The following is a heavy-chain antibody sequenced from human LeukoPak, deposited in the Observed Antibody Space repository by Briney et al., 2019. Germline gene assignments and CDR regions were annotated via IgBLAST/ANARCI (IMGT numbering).Heavy chain of an antibody. CDR1: GFTFSSYV. D-gene: IGHD3-10*01. V-gene: IGHV3-23*01. CDR3: ASWVPDRGFDY. Sequence: GGSLRLSCAVTGFTFSSYVMSWVRQAPGKGLEWVSSISGSGGSTYYADSVKGRFTISRDNSKKTLYPQMNSLRADDTAVYYCASWVPDRGFDYWGQGTLVTVSS. J-gene: IGHJ4*02. CDR2: ISGSGGST.